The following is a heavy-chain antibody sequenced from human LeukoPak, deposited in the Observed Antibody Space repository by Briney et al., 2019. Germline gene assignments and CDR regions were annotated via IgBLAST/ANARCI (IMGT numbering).Heavy chain of an antibody. D-gene: IGHD6-19*01. J-gene: IGHJ4*02. CDR2: ISYDGSNK. V-gene: IGHV3-30*04. CDR3: AKGDSSGWYAFDY. CDR1: GFAFSTYA. Sequence: GRSLRLSCAASGFAFSTYAMHWVREAPGKGLQWVAAISYDGSNKYYGDSVKGRFTISRDNSKNTLYLQMNSLRAEDTAVYYCAKGDSSGWYAFDYWGQGTLVTVSS.